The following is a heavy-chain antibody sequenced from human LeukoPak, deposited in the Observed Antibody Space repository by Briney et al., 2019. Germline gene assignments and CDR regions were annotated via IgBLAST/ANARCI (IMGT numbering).Heavy chain of an antibody. V-gene: IGHV1-18*04. CDR2: ISVYNGDT. CDR3: ARDPPKYDGRPSNDHFDY. CDR1: GYTFTDYY. Sequence: ASVKVSCKASGYTFTDYYIRWVRQAPGQGLEWMGWISVYNGDTIYAQNLQGRVAMTTDTSTTTAYMELRSLTSDDTAVYYCARDPPKYDGRPSNDHFDYWGQGTLVTVSS. J-gene: IGHJ4*02. D-gene: IGHD3-22*01.